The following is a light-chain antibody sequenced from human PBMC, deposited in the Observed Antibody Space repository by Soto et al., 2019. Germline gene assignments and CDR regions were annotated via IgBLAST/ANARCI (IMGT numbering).Light chain of an antibody. J-gene: IGKJ1*01. CDR3: QQYNSYSAT. V-gene: IGKV1-5*01. CDR2: DAS. CDR1: QSISSW. Sequence: DIQMTQSPSNLSASVGDRITITCRASQSISSWLAWYQQKPGKAPKXLIYDASSLESGVPSRFSGSGSGTEFTLTISSLQPDDFATYYCQQYNSYSATFGQGTKVDI.